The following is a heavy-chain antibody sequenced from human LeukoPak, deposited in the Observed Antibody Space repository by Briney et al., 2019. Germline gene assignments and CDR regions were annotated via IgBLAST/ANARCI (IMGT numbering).Heavy chain of an antibody. CDR2: INPNSGGT. V-gene: IGHV1-2*02. Sequence: GASVKVSCKASGYTFTGYYMHWVRQAPGQGLEWMGWINPNSGGTNYAQKFQGRVTMTRDTSISTAYMELSRLRSDDTAVYYCARVRVGFGDFWSGPTETYYFDYWGQGTLVTVSS. CDR3: ARVRVGFGDFWSGPTETYYFDY. CDR1: GYTFTGYY. J-gene: IGHJ4*02. D-gene: IGHD3-3*01.